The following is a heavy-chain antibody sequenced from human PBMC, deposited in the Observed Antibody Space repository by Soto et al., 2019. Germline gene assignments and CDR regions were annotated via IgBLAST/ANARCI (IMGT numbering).Heavy chain of an antibody. CDR3: VRNWRYYGGDYYYGMDA. CDR1: GFSLNTGGVG. V-gene: IGHV2-5*02. D-gene: IGHD3-10*01. J-gene: IGHJ6*02. Sequence: ITLKESGPTLVKPTQTLTLTCTFSGFSLNTGGVGVGWVRQPRGKAMEWLALIYWDDDERYRPSLRSRLNIPTHTINNQLVLTMTNMDPEDTATYYCVRNWRYYGGDYYYGMDAWGQGTTVTVSS. CDR2: IYWDDDE.